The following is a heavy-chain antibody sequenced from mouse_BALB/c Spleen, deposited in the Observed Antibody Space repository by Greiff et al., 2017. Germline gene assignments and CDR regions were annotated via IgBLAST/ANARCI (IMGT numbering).Heavy chain of an antibody. CDR1: GYTFTSYT. CDR2: INPSSGYT. Sequence: QVQLQQSGAELARPGASVKMSCKASGYTFTSYTMHWVKQRPGQGLEWIGYINPSSGYTNYNQKFKDKATLTADKSSSTAYMQLSSLTSEDSAVYYCARLTGTETWFAYWGQGTTLTVSS. J-gene: IGHJ2*01. CDR3: ARLTGTETWFAY. D-gene: IGHD4-1*01. V-gene: IGHV1-4*01.